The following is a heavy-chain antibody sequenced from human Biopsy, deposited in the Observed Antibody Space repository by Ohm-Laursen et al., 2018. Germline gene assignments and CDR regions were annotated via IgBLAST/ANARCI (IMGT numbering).Heavy chain of an antibody. J-gene: IGHJ4*02. D-gene: IGHD2-15*01. Sequence: SQTLSLTCNVSGGSISNLYWSWIRQPPGKGLEWIGFISNSGNTNYNPSLKSRVTISVDMSKNQISLKLGSVTVADTAVFYCARRGSGGRSFDYWGQGSLVTVSS. CDR3: ARRGSGGRSFDY. V-gene: IGHV4-59*08. CDR1: GGSISNLY. CDR2: ISNSGNT.